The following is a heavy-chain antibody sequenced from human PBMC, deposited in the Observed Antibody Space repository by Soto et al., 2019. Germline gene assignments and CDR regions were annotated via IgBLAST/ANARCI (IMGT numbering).Heavy chain of an antibody. D-gene: IGHD6-19*01. V-gene: IGHV3-30*18. CDR1: GFTFSSYG. CDR2: ISYDGSNK. J-gene: IGHJ4*02. Sequence: QGGSLRLSCAASGFTFSSYGMHWVRQAPGKGLEWVAVISYDGSNKYYADSVKGRFTISRDNSKNTLYLQMNSLRAEDTAVYYCAKDMGTAVGTFDYWGQGTLVTVSS. CDR3: AKDMGTAVGTFDY.